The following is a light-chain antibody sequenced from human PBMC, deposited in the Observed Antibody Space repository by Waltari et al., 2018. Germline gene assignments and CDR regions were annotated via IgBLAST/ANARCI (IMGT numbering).Light chain of an antibody. Sequence: EIVMTQSPAPLSVSPGESATLSCRASQSVRNNLVWYQQKPGQAPRLLIYGASTRVTGIPARFSGSGSGTEFTLTISSLQSEDFAVYYCQQYNNWPPWTFGQGTKVEIK. J-gene: IGKJ1*01. V-gene: IGKV3-15*01. CDR2: GAS. CDR1: QSVRNN. CDR3: QQYNNWPPWT.